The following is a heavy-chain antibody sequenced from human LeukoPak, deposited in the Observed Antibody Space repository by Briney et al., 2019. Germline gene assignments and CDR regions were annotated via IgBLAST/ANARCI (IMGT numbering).Heavy chain of an antibody. CDR2: INPNTGGT. D-gene: IGHD3/OR15-3a*01. J-gene: IGHJ6*02. CDR1: GYTFIGYY. V-gene: IGHV1-2*04. Sequence: ASVKVSCKASGYTFIGYYIHWVRQAPGQGLEWMGWINPNTGGTNYAQNFQGWVTMTRDTSISTAYMELSRLRSDDTAVYYCAKDGLRYYGMDVWGQGTTATASS. CDR3: AKDGLRYYGMDV.